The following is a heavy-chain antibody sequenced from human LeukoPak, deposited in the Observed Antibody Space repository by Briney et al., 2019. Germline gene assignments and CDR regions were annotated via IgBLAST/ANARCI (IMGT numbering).Heavy chain of an antibody. J-gene: IGHJ4*02. V-gene: IGHV3-9*01. CDR1: GFTFDDYA. CDR3: AKDIRAGLQYGNFDS. D-gene: IGHD5-24*01. Sequence: GGPLRLSCAASGFTFDDYAMHWVRQAPGKGLEWVSGISWNSDSRGYADSVKGRFTISRDNAKISLYLQMNSLRAEDTALYYCAKDIRAGLQYGNFDSWGQGTLVTVSS. CDR2: ISWNSDSR.